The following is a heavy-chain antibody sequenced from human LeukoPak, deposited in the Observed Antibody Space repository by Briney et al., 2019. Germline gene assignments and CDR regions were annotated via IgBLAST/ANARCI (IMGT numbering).Heavy chain of an antibody. CDR3: ARDISWGSTIDY. D-gene: IGHD3-16*01. V-gene: IGHV3-30-3*01. CDR1: GFTFNSYA. CDR2: ISYDGSNK. Sequence: GRSLRLSCAASGFTFNSYAMHWVRQTPRKGLEWVAVISYDGSNKLYADSVKGRFTISRHSSKNTLYLQMNSLRAEDTALYYCARDISWGSTIDYWGQGTLVTVSS. J-gene: IGHJ4*02.